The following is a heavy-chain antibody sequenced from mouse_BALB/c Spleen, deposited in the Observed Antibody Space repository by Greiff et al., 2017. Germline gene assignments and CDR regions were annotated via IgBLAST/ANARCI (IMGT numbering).Heavy chain of an antibody. J-gene: IGHJ4*01. D-gene: IGHD2-4*01. CDR2: ISSGGSYT. CDR3: VGDYDVSSMDY. CDR1: GFTFSSYG. Sequence: EVKLMESGGDLVKPGGSLKLSCAASGFTFSSYGMSWVRQTPDKRLEWVATISSGGSYTYYPDSVKGRFTISRDNAKNTLYLQMSSLKSEDTAMYYCVGDYDVSSMDYWGQGTSVTVSS. V-gene: IGHV5-6*01.